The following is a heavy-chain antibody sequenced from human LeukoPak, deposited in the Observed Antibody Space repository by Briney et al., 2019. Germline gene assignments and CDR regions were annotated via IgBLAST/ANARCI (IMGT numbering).Heavy chain of an antibody. J-gene: IGHJ5*02. CDR3: AKDDVGSGFPFGS. Sequence: GGSLRLSCAASGITFSSYGMHWVRQAPGKGLGWLAFIGYDGSNKYYAESVKGRFTISRDNSKNTLYLQMDSLRAEEMAVYYCAKDDVGSGFPFGSWGQGTLVTVSS. V-gene: IGHV3-30*02. CDR2: IGYDGSNK. CDR1: GITFSSYG. D-gene: IGHD5-12*01.